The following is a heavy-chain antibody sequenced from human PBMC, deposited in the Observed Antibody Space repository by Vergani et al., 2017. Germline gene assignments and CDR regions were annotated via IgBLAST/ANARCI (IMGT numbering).Heavy chain of an antibody. V-gene: IGHV4-34*01. CDR2: INHSGST. J-gene: IGHJ5*02. CDR3: ARGPWFDP. Sequence: QVQLQQWGAGLLKPSETLSLTCAVYGGSFSGYYWSWFRQPPGKGLEWIGEINHSGSTNYNPSLKSRVTISVDTSKTQFSLELSSVTAADTAVYYCARGPWFDPWGQGTLVTVSS. CDR1: GGSFSGYY.